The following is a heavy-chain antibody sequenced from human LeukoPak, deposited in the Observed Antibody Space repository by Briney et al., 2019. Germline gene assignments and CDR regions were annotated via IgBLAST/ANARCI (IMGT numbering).Heavy chain of an antibody. Sequence: PGRSLRLSCAASGFTFSGYAMHWVRQAPGKGLEWVALISYDGGSNKYYADSVKGRFTISRDNSKNTLCLQMNSLRAEDTAVYYCAREERGHLVGYWGQGTLVTVSP. J-gene: IGHJ4*02. V-gene: IGHV3-30-3*01. CDR3: AREERGHLVGY. CDR2: ISYDGGSNK. CDR1: GFTFSGYA. D-gene: IGHD6-6*01.